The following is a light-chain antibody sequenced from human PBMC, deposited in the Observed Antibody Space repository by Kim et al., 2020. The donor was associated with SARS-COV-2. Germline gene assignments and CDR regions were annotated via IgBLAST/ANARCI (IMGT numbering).Light chain of an antibody. J-gene: IGLJ1*01. Sequence: QSVLTQPASVSGSPGQSITIPCTGTINDVGSYSLDSWYQQHPDKATQLIIYEGSKRPSGISYRFSGSKSGNTASLTISALQTEDEADYYCSSYAGHSTNYVFGTGTKVTVL. CDR2: EGS. CDR1: INDVGSYSL. CDR3: SSYAGHSTNYV. V-gene: IGLV2-23*01.